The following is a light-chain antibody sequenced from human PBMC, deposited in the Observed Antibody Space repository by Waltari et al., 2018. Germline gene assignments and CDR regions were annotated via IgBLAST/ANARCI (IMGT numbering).Light chain of an antibody. J-gene: IGKJ3*01. CDR3: QQYYGYPLT. V-gene: IGKV1-8*01. CDR2: DAS. Sequence: AIQITQSPSSLYASTGDKVTTTCRASQGISNYLAWYQQKPGKAPTLLIYDASTLQRGVPSRFSGSGSGTDFTLTISCLQSEDFATFYCQQYYGYPLTFGPGTKVDVK. CDR1: QGISNY.